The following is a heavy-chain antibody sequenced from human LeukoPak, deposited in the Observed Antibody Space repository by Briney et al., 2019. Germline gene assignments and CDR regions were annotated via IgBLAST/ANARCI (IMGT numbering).Heavy chain of an antibody. CDR1: GGTFSSYA. Sequence: SVKVSCKASGGTFSSYAISWVRQAPGQGLEWMGGIIPIFGTANYAQKFQGGVTITADESTSTAYMELSSLRSEGTAVYYCAASGDRAAAAGYDYWGQGTLVTVSS. D-gene: IGHD6-13*01. CDR2: IIPIFGTA. V-gene: IGHV1-69*13. CDR3: AASGDRAAAAGYDY. J-gene: IGHJ4*02.